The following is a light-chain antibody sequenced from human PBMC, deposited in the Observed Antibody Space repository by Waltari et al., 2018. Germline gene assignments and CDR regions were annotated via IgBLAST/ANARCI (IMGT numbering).Light chain of an antibody. CDR3: HSRDASGVGGS. V-gene: IGLV3-19*01. CDR2: DKD. J-gene: IGLJ2*01. Sequence: SSELTQDTAVFVPMGQTVRITCQGDSLRCYYAGWYQQRPGRAPILVIYDKDTRPSGVPDRFSGSSSHNTASLTITGAQAEDEASYYCHSRDASGVGGSFGGGTKLTVL. CDR1: SLRCYY.